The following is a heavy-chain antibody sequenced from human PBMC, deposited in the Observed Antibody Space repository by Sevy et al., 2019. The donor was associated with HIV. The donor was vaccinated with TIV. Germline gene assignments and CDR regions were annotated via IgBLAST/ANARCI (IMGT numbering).Heavy chain of an antibody. J-gene: IGHJ4*02. CDR3: ARSTDYYDNSGYDS. V-gene: IGHV3-21*03. CDR1: GFTFSYYT. D-gene: IGHD3-22*01. CDR2: ISSGSSYI. Sequence: GGSLRLSCAASGFTFSYYTMNWVRQAPGKGPEWVSSISSGSSYIFYADSMKGRFTVSRDNAKNSLFLQMNSLRDEDTALYYCARSTDYYDNSGYDSWGRGTLVTVSS.